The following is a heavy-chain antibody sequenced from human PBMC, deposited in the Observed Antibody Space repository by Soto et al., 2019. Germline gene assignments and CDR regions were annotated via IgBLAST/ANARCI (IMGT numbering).Heavy chain of an antibody. J-gene: IGHJ4*02. CDR1: GYTLTELS. V-gene: IGHV1-24*01. CDR3: ATTIARYSNYDLDY. CDR2: FDPEDGET. D-gene: IGHD4-4*01. Sequence: GASVKVSCKVSGYTLTELSMHWVRQAPGKGLEWMGGFDPEDGETIYAQEFQGRVTMTEDTSTDTAYMELSSLRSEDTAVYYCATTIARYSNYDLDYWGQGTLVTVSS.